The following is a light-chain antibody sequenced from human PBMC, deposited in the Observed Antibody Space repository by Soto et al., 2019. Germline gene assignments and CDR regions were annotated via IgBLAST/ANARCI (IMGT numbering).Light chain of an antibody. Sequence: EIVLTQSPGTLSLSPGERATLSCRASQSVSSSYLAWYQQKPGQAPGLLIYGASSRATGIPDRFSGSGSGTDFTLTISRLEPEAFAVYYCQQYGSSPTFGQGTKLEIK. CDR3: QQYGSSPT. V-gene: IGKV3-20*01. CDR1: QSVSSSY. CDR2: GAS. J-gene: IGKJ2*01.